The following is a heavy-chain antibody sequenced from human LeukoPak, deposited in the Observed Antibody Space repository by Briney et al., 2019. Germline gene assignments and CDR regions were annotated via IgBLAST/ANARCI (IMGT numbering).Heavy chain of an antibody. V-gene: IGHV4-59*01. J-gene: IGHJ6*03. Sequence: SETLSLTCTVSGGSISSYYWSWIRQPPGKGLEWIGYIYYSGSTNYNPSLKSRVTISVDTSKNQFSLKLSSVTAADTAVYYCARAVAGSPYYYYYMGVWGKGTTVTVSS. CDR1: GGSISSYY. CDR3: ARAVAGSPYYYYYMGV. D-gene: IGHD6-19*01. CDR2: IYYSGST.